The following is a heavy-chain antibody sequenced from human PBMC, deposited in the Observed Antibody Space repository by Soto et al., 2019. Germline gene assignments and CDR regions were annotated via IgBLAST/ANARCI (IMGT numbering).Heavy chain of an antibody. CDR3: AREGLVLVPTTVNSDYYYYAMDV. V-gene: IGHV1-8*01. Sequence: ASVKVSCKASGYTFTSYDINWVRQATGQGLEWMGWMNPNSGNTAHAQKFQGRVTMTRNTSISTAYMELSSLRSDDTAVYYCAREGLVLVPTTVNSDYYYYAMDVWGQGTTVTVSS. CDR1: GYTFTSYD. D-gene: IGHD2-2*01. CDR2: MNPNSGNT. J-gene: IGHJ6*02.